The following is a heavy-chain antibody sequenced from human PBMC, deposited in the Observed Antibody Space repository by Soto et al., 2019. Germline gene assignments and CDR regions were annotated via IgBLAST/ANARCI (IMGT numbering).Heavy chain of an antibody. Sequence: SETLSLTCTVSGGSITRGGYYWSWIRQHPGKGLEWIGYIYNSGTTYYNPSLKSRVTISVDTSKNQFSLKLSSVTAADTAVYYCARGKRGIVLVPAAIGMDVWGQGTTVTVSS. D-gene: IGHD2-2*02. V-gene: IGHV4-31*03. CDR3: ARGKRGIVLVPAAIGMDV. CDR1: GGSITRGGYY. CDR2: IYNSGTT. J-gene: IGHJ6*02.